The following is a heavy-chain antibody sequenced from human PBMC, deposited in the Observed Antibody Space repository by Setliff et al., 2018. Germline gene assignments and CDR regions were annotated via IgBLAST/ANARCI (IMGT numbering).Heavy chain of an antibody. V-gene: IGHV4-34*01. CDR3: ARSMIQRNYYCGLDV. CDR1: GASFSDYY. J-gene: IGHJ6*02. CDR2: INHSGST. Sequence: PSETLSLTCTVYGASFSDYYWGWIRQPPGKGLEWIAEINHSGSTNYNPSLKSRVTISVDTSKNQFSLKLTSVTAADTAVYYCARSMIQRNYYCGLDVWGQGTTVTVSS. D-gene: IGHD3-16*01.